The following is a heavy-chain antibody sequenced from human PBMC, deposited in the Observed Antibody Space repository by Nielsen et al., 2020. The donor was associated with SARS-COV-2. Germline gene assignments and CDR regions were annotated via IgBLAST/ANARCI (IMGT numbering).Heavy chain of an antibody. CDR2: IYWDDDK. V-gene: IGHV2-5*02. CDR3: TAALYYYGSGSYYRYYFDY. D-gene: IGHD3-10*01. J-gene: IGHJ4*02. CDR1: GFSLDTSGVS. Sequence: SGPTLVKPTETLTLTCTFSGFSLDTSGVSLSWIRQPPGKAPEWLALIYWDDDKRYSPSLKRRLTITKDTSKNQVVLTMTNMDPVDTATYFCTAALYYYGSGSYYRYYFDYWGQGTLVTVSS.